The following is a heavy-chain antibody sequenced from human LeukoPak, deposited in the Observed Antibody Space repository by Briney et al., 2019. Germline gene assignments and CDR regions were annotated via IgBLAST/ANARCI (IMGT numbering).Heavy chain of an antibody. Sequence: GESLKTSCKGSGYSFTSYWSGWVRQIPGKGLEWMGIIYPGDSDTRYSPSFQGQVTISADKSISTAYLQWSSLKASDTAMYYCARRYSSCCDYWRQGTLVTVSS. CDR2: IYPGDSDT. J-gene: IGHJ4*02. V-gene: IGHV5-51*01. D-gene: IGHD6-19*01. CDR1: GYSFTSYW. CDR3: ARRYSSCCDY.